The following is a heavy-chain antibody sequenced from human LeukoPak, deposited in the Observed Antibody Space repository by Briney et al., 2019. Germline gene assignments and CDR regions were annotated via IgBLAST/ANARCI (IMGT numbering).Heavy chain of an antibody. CDR1: GGSISNHY. CDR3: ARVGPTGDWLLGYYYMDV. Sequence: SETLSLTCTVSGGSISNHYWNWIRQPPGKGLEWIGYIYYSGSTNYNPSLKSRVTISVDTSKNQFSLKLTSVTAADTAVYYCARVGPTGDWLLGYYYMDVWGKGTTVTVSS. CDR2: IYYSGST. J-gene: IGHJ6*03. V-gene: IGHV4-59*11. D-gene: IGHD2-21*02.